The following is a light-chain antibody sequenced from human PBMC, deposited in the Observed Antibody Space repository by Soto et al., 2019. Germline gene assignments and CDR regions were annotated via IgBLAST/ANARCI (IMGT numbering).Light chain of an antibody. CDR1: QSISSH. CDR2: SAS. J-gene: IGKJ2*01. Sequence: DIQMTQSPSSLSASVGDSVTITCRASQSISSHLNWYQQKPGKAPKLLIYSASSLQSGVPSRFSGSGSGTDFTLTISSLQPEDVATYYCQQSHSTPPYTFGQGTKLEIK. V-gene: IGKV1-39*01. CDR3: QQSHSTPPYT.